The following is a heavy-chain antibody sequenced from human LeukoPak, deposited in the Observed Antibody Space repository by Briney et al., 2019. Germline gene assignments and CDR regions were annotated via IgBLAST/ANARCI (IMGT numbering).Heavy chain of an antibody. CDR2: IYYGGST. CDR3: ARFSVAAAGTGWFDP. D-gene: IGHD6-13*01. Sequence: PSETLSLTCTVSGVSISSYYWSWIRQPPGRGLELIGYIYYGGSTNYNPSLKSRVTISVDTSKNQLSLKLSSVTAADTAVYYCARFSVAAAGTGWFDPWGQGTLVTVSS. V-gene: IGHV4-59*01. CDR1: GVSISSYY. J-gene: IGHJ5*02.